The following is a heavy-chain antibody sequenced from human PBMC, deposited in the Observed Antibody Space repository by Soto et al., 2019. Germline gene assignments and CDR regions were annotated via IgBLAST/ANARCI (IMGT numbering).Heavy chain of an antibody. CDR3: TREQWDDNYFDP. V-gene: IGHV4-61*08. CDR1: GAALSSGGDF. CDR2: IYYSGGT. J-gene: IGHJ5*02. D-gene: IGHD1-26*01. Sequence: SETLSLTCTVSGAALSSGGDFYTWVRQPPGKGLEWLGYIYYSGGTNYNPSLKSRVTISLDKSKNQFSLRLISVTAADTAGQYCTREQWDDNYFDPWGQGTLFTVS.